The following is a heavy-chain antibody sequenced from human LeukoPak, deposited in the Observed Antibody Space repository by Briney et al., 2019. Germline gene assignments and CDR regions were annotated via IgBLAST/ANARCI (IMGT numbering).Heavy chain of an antibody. Sequence: GASVKVSCKASEYTFTTYDMNWVRQATGQGLEWMAWMNPNSGNTGYAQKFQGRVTMTRNTSISTAYMELSSLRSEDTAVYYCARVAGNCGGDCYRLVYWGQGTLVTVAS. CDR1: EYTFTTYD. J-gene: IGHJ4*02. CDR3: ARVAGNCGGDCYRLVY. D-gene: IGHD2-21*01. V-gene: IGHV1-8*01. CDR2: MNPNSGNT.